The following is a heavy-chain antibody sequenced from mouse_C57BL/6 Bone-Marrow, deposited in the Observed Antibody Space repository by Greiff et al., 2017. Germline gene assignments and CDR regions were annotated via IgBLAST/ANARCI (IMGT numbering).Heavy chain of an antibody. J-gene: IGHJ4*01. V-gene: IGHV5-4*01. CDR3: ARDLGYRDARDY. CDR1: GFTFSSYA. CDR2: ISDGGSYT. Sequence: EVQLVESGGGLVKPGGSLKLSCAASGFTFSSYAMSWVRQTPEKRLEWVATISDGGSYTYYPDNVKGRFTISRDNAKNNLYLQMSHLKSEDTAMYYCARDLGYRDARDYWGQGTSVTVSS. D-gene: IGHD2-14*01.